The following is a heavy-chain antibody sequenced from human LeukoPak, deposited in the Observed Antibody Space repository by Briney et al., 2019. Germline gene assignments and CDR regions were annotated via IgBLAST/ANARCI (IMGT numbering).Heavy chain of an antibody. J-gene: IGHJ4*02. CDR2: ISGGGGST. CDR3: AKGGKWDVTPFDY. CDR1: GYTFASYS. Sequence: GGSLRLSCAASGYTFASYSMNWVRQAPGKGLEWVSTISGGGGSTYYADSVKGRFTISRDNSKNTLYLQVNSLRAEDTAVYYCAKGGKWDVTPFDYWGQGTLVTVSS. D-gene: IGHD1-26*01. V-gene: IGHV3-23*01.